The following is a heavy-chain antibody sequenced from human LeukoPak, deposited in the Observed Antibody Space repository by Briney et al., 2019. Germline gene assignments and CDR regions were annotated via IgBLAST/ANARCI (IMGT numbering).Heavy chain of an antibody. CDR3: ASDIYLGYYDSSGYYYGPFDY. CDR1: GYTFTSYG. J-gene: IGHJ4*02. D-gene: IGHD3-22*01. V-gene: IGHV1-18*01. CDR2: ISAYNGNT. Sequence: EASVKVSCKASGYTFTSYGISWVRQAPGQGLEWMGWISAYNGNTNYAQKLQGRVTMTTDTSTSTAYMELRSLRSDDTAVYYCASDIYLGYYDSSGYYYGPFDYWGQGTLVTVSS.